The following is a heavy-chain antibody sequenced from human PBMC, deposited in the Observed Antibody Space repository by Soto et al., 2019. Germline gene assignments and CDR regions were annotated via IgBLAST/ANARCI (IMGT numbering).Heavy chain of an antibody. Sequence: PGESLKIWCKGSGYSFTSYWISWVRQMPGKGLEWMGRIDPSDSYTNYSPSFQGHVTISADKSINTAYLQWRSLKASDTAMYYCVRHDDSGRWYCFDYWGQGTLDTVSS. J-gene: IGHJ4*02. CDR3: VRHDDSGRWYCFDY. CDR1: GYSFTSYW. V-gene: IGHV5-10-1*01. CDR2: IDPSDSYT. D-gene: IGHD3-22*01.